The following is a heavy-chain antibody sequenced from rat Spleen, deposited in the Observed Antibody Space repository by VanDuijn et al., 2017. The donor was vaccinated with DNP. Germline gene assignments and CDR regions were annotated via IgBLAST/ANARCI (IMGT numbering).Heavy chain of an antibody. D-gene: IGHD1-1*01. CDR2: ITPGGGST. CDR1: GFTFANYW. Sequence: EVQLVESGGDLVQPGRSLKLSCVASGFTFANYWMAWIRQVPGQGLEWVASITPGGGSTYYPDSVKGRFTISRDIAKNTLYLQVNSLRSEDTATYYCARGSTTVDYWYFDFWGPGTMVTVSS. J-gene: IGHJ1*01. CDR3: ARGSTTVDYWYFDF. V-gene: IGHV5-31*01.